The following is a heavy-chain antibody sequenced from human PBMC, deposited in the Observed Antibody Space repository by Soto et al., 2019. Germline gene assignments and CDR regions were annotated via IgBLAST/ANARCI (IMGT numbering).Heavy chain of an antibody. CDR2: VNPHSGAT. V-gene: IGHV1-2*04. CDR3: ARPPNPWEPYAFHI. J-gene: IGHJ3*02. D-gene: IGHD1-26*01. CDR1: GYSFTDYH. Sequence: QVQLVQSGAEVKKPGASVKVSCKASGYSFTDYHIHWLRQAPGQGLEWMGWVNPHSGATVIAQKFLGSVTLTTDTSINTAYMELTSLTSDDTALYYCARPPNPWEPYAFHIWGHGTLVTVSS.